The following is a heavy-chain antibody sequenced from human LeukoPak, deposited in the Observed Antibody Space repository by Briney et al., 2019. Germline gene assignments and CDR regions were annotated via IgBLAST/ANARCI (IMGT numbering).Heavy chain of an antibody. D-gene: IGHD1-26*01. CDR1: GFTFSSFS. CDR2: TSYDGSNK. CDR3: AKGRVGANGYYYYGMDV. Sequence: GGSLRLSCAATGFTFSSFSMHWVRQAPGKGLEWVAVTSYDGSNKYYADSVKGRFTISRDNSKNTLSLQMNSLRTEDTAVYYCAKGRVGANGYYYYGMDVWGLGTTVTVSS. J-gene: IGHJ6*02. V-gene: IGHV3-30*18.